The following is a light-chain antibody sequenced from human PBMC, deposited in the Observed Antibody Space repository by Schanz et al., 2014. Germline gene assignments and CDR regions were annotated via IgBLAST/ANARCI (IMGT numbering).Light chain of an antibody. CDR3: QQYGSSPIT. CDR1: QSVTSNY. Sequence: EIVMTQSPATLSVSPGERATLSCRASQSVTSNYLAWYQQRPGQAPRLLICGASSRATGIPDRFSGSGSGTDFTLTIGRLEPEDFAVYYCQQYGSSPITFGQGTRLEIK. V-gene: IGKV3-20*01. CDR2: GAS. J-gene: IGKJ5*01.